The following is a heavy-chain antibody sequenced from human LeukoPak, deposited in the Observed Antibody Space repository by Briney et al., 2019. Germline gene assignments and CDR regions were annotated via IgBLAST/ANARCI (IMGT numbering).Heavy chain of an antibody. CDR2: IYYSGST. V-gene: IGHV4-59*08. CDR3: ARGRGWVVRGVIITGFDY. J-gene: IGHJ4*02. CDR1: GGSISSYY. Sequence: PSETLSLTCTVSGGSISSYYWSWIRQPPGKGLEWIGYIYYSGSTNYNPSLKSRVTISVDTSKNQFSLKLSSATAADTAVYYCARGRGWVVRGVIITGFDYWGQGTLVTVSS. D-gene: IGHD3-10*01.